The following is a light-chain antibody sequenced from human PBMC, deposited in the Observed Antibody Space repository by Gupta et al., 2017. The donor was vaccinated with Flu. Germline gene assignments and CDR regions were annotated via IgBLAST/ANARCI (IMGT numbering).Light chain of an antibody. J-gene: IGLJ1*01. V-gene: IGLV1-44*01. CDR2: DSI. Sequence: QSVLTQPPSVSETPGQRVTISCSGSSSNIGPGRVNWYQKLPGTAPRLLIYDSIQRPSGVPDRFSGSKSGTSASLAISGLQSEDEADYYCATWDTRLIGYVFGSGTTVTVL. CDR3: ATWDTRLIGYV. CDR1: SSNIGPGR.